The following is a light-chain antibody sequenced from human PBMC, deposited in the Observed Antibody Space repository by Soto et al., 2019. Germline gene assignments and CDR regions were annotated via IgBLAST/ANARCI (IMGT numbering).Light chain of an antibody. CDR2: KVS. J-gene: IGKJ2*01. CDR1: QSLVSSDGNTY. Sequence: DVVMAQSPLSLPVTLGQPASISCRSSQSLVSSDGNTYLNWYQQRPGQSPRRLIYKVSNRDSGVPDRLSGSGSGTDFTLKISRVEAEDVGFYYWMQGTYWYTFGQGTKLEIK. CDR3: MQGTYWYT. V-gene: IGKV2-30*01.